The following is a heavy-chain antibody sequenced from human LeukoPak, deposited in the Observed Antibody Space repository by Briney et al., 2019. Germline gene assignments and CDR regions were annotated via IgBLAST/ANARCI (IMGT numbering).Heavy chain of an antibody. J-gene: IGHJ4*02. Sequence: SETLSLTCTVSGGSISSSSYSWSWIRQPPGKGLEWIGYIYHSGSTYYNPSLKSRVTISVDTSKNQFSLKLTSVTAADTAVYYCARGGPYDGSLNYWGQGTLVTVSS. CDR3: ARGGPYDGSLNY. D-gene: IGHD3-22*01. V-gene: IGHV4-30-2*01. CDR1: GGSISSSSYS. CDR2: IYHSGST.